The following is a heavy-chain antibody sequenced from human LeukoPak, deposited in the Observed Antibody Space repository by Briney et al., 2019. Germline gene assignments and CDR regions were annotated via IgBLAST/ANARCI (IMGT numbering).Heavy chain of an antibody. CDR1: GGSISNYY. D-gene: IGHD3-9*01. Sequence: PSETLSLTCTLSGGSISNYYRSWIRQPPGKGLEWIGYMYYSGSTNYNPSLKSRVPISADTSKNQFSLKLSSVNAADTAVYYCARGTHYDIPSLKRGVYACDIWGHGTMVTVSS. CDR2: MYYSGST. J-gene: IGHJ3*02. CDR3: ARGTHYDIPSLKRGVYACDI. V-gene: IGHV4-59*01.